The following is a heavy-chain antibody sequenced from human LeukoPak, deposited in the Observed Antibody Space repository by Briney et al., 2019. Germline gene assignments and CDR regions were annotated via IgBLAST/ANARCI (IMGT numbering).Heavy chain of an antibody. CDR3: ARGRSRDGYNWNDAFDI. J-gene: IGHJ3*02. V-gene: IGHV4-34*01. Sequence: PSETLSLTCTVSGGSISSYYWSWIRQPPGKGLEWIGEINHSGSTNYNPSLKSRVTISVDTSKNQFSLKLSSVTAADTAVYYCARGRSRDGYNWNDAFDIWGQGTMVTVSS. CDR1: GGSISSYY. CDR2: INHSGST. D-gene: IGHD5-24*01.